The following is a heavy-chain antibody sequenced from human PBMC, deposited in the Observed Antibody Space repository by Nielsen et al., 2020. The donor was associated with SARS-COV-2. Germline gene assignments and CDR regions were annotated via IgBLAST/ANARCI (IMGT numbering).Heavy chain of an antibody. CDR2: IYYSGST. CDR3: ARDRLGYCSGGSCYWYFDL. V-gene: IGHV4-59*13. D-gene: IGHD2-15*01. J-gene: IGHJ2*01. CDR1: GGSISSYY. Sequence: GSLRLSCTVSGGSISSYYWSWIRQPPGKGLEWIGYIYYSGSTNYNPSLKSRVTISVDTSKNQFSLKLSSVTAADTAVYYCARDRLGYCSGGSCYWYFDLWGRGTLVTVSS.